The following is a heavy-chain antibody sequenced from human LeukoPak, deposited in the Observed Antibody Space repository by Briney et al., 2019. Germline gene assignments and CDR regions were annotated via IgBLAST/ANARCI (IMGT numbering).Heavy chain of an antibody. Sequence: PSETLSLTCTVSGGSISSYYWSWIRQPPGKGLEWIGYIYNSGSTNYNPSLKSRVTISVDTSKNQFSLKLSSVTAADKAVYYCARADRIRGVLFFDYWGQGTLVTVSS. CDR2: IYNSGST. CDR1: GGSISSYY. D-gene: IGHD3-10*01. V-gene: IGHV4-59*01. CDR3: ARADRIRGVLFFDY. J-gene: IGHJ4*02.